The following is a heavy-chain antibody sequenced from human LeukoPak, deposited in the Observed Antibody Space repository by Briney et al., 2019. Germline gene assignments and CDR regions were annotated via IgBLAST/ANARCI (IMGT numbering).Heavy chain of an antibody. D-gene: IGHD6-19*01. V-gene: IGHV3-30*18. CDR2: ISYDGSNK. CDR3: AKDRSLIAVAGTSPFDY. Sequence: PGGSLRLSCAASGFTFSSYGMHWVRQAPGKGLEWVAVISYDGSNKYYADSVKGRFTISRDNSKNTLYLQMNSLRAEDTAVYYCAKDRSLIAVAGTSPFDYWGQGTLVTVSS. CDR1: GFTFSSYG. J-gene: IGHJ4*02.